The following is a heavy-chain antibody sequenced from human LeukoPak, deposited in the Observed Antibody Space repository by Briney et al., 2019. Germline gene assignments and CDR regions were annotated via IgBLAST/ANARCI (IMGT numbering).Heavy chain of an antibody. CDR3: AREDPPDP. CDR2: ISYDGSNK. V-gene: IGHV3-30-3*01. J-gene: IGHJ5*02. CDR1: GFTFSSYA. Sequence: GGSLRLSCAASGFTFSSYAMHWVRQAPGKGLEWVAVISYDGSNKYYADSVKGRFTISRDNSKNTLYLQMNSLRAEDTAVYYCAREDPPDPWGQGTLVTVSS.